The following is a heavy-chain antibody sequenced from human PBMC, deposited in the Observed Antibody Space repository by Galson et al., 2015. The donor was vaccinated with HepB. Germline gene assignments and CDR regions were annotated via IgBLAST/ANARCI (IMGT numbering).Heavy chain of an antibody. CDR1: GFTFSSYS. CDR2: ISRNGGST. J-gene: IGHJ4*02. V-gene: IGHV3-64*01. Sequence: SLRLSCAASGFTFSSYSMNWVRQAPGKGLEYVSAISRNGGSTYYANSVKGRFTISRDNSKNTLYLQLGSLRAEDMAVYYCARTAQLGSGSYILRYWGQGTLGTVSS. D-gene: IGHD3-10*01. CDR3: ARTAQLGSGSYILRY.